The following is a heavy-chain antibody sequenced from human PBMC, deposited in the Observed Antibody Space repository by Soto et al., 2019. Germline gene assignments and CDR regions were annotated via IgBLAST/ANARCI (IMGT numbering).Heavy chain of an antibody. Sequence: SETLSLTCTVSGGSISSYYWSWIRQPPGKGLEWIGYIYYSGSTNYNPSLKSRVAISVDTSKNQFSLELSSVTAADTAVYYCARDRRGKQLVPRHEYYFDYWGQGTLVTVSS. CDR1: GGSISSYY. CDR3: ARDRRGKQLVPRHEYYFDY. CDR2: IYYSGST. D-gene: IGHD6-13*01. J-gene: IGHJ4*02. V-gene: IGHV4-59*01.